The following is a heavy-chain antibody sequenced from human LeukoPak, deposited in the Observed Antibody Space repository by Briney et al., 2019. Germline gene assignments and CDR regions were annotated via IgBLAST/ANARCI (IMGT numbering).Heavy chain of an antibody. V-gene: IGHV4-59*01. CDR3: ASGIAVADAFDI. J-gene: IGHJ3*02. CDR1: GGSISSYY. CDR2: IYYSGST. Sequence: SETLSLTCNVSGGSISSYYWSWIRQPPGKGLEWIAYIYYSGSTNYNPSLKSRVTISVDTSKNQFSLKLSSVTAADTAVYYCASGIAVADAFDIWGQGTMVTVSS. D-gene: IGHD6-19*01.